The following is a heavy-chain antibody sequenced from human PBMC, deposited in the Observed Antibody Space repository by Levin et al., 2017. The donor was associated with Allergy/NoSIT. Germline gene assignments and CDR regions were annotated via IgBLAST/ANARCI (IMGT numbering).Heavy chain of an antibody. CDR1: GFTFNLFP. CDR2: IGSNGDNP. CDR3: ARDRDSGWSFDY. Sequence: GESLKISCAASGFTFNLFPMHWVRQAPGKGLEFVSSIGSNGDNPFYADSVKGRFTISRDNSKNTLYLQMGSLTAEDMAVYYCARDRDSGWSFDYWGQGTLVTVSS. V-gene: IGHV3-64*02. D-gene: IGHD6-19*01. J-gene: IGHJ4*02.